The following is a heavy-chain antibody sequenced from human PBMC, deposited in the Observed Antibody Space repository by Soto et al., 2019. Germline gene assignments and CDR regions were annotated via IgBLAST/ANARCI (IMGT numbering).Heavy chain of an antibody. Sequence: PSETLSLTCTVSGGSISSYYWSWIRQPPGKGLEWIGYIYYSGSTNYNPSLKSRVTISVDTSKNQFSLKLSSVTAADTAVYYCARVAWLQQHFDYWGQGTLVTVSS. V-gene: IGHV4-59*01. CDR3: ARVAWLQQHFDY. D-gene: IGHD5-12*01. CDR2: IYYSGST. J-gene: IGHJ4*02. CDR1: GGSISSYY.